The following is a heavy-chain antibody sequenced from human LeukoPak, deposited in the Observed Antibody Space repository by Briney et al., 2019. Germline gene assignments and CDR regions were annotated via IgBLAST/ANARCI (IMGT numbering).Heavy chain of an antibody. CDR2: INHSGST. Sequence: PSETLSLTCAVYGGSFSGYYWSWIRQPPGKWLEWIGEINHSGSTNYNPSLKSRVTILVDTSKNQFSLKLSSVTAADTAVYYCARGHSPVTTKVSYFQHWGQGTLVTVSS. V-gene: IGHV4-34*01. CDR3: ARGHSPVTTKVSYFQH. J-gene: IGHJ1*01. D-gene: IGHD4-17*01. CDR1: GGSFSGYY.